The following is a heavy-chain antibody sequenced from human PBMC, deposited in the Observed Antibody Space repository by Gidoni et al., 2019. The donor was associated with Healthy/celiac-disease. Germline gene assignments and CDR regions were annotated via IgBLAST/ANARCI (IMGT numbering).Heavy chain of an antibody. CDR1: GGSISSSSYY. D-gene: IGHD3-22*01. J-gene: IGHJ4*02. CDR3: ARQWLLRFDY. Sequence: QLQLQESGAGLVKPSETLSPTGTVSGGSISSSSYYWGWIRQPPGKGLEGIGRIYYSGSTSYNPSLKSRVTISVDTSKHQFSLKLRSVTAADTAVYYCARQWLLRFDYWGQGTLVTVSS. V-gene: IGHV4-39*01. CDR2: IYYSGST.